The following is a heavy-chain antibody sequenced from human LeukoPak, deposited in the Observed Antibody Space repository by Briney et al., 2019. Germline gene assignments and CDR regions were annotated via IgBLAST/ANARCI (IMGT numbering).Heavy chain of an antibody. J-gene: IGHJ4*02. CDR1: GYTFTSYD. D-gene: IGHD4-23*01. Sequence: ASVKVSCKASGYTFTSYDINWVRQATGQGLEWVGWISAYNGETNYAQKVQGRVTMTTDTSTSTAYMELRSLRSDDTAVYYCARTRPTVEGWGFDYWGQGTLVTVSS. CDR3: ARTRPTVEGWGFDY. V-gene: IGHV1-18*01. CDR2: ISAYNGET.